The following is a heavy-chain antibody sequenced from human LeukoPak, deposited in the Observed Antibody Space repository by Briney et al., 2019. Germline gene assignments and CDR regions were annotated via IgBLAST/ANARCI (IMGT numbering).Heavy chain of an antibody. D-gene: IGHD4-17*01. J-gene: IGHJ6*03. V-gene: IGHV3-23*01. Sequence: PGGSLRLSCAASGFTFGSYAMSWVRQAPGKGLEWVSTISGSGGSPYYADSVKGRFTISRDNSKNTLYLQMNSLRAEDTAVYYCARDKNIYGDYSMFGYYYYYMDVWGKGTTVTISS. CDR3: ARDKNIYGDYSMFGYYYYYMDV. CDR1: GFTFGSYA. CDR2: ISGSGGSP.